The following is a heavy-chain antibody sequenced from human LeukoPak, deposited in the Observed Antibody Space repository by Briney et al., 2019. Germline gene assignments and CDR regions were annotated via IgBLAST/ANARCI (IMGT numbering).Heavy chain of an antibody. Sequence: PGGSLRLSCAASGFTFSDYYMSWIRQAPGKGLEWVSYISSSGSTIYYADSVKGRLTISRDSAKNSLYLQMNSLRAEDTAVYYCARTIIDSSGYLDYWGQGTLVTVSS. V-gene: IGHV3-11*01. D-gene: IGHD3-22*01. CDR1: GFTFSDYY. CDR3: ARTIIDSSGYLDY. J-gene: IGHJ4*02. CDR2: ISSSGSTI.